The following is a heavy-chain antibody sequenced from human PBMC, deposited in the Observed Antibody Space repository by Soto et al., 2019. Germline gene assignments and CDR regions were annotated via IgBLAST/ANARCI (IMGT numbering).Heavy chain of an antibody. V-gene: IGHV4-59*01. CDR1: GGSISGYY. Sequence: PSETLSLTCTVSGGSISGYYRSWIRQPPGKGLEWIGYIYYSGSTNYNPSLKSRVALSIDMSKRQVSLKLSSVTAADTAVYYCARDSHYDSSDYYYNWFDPWGQGTLVTVSS. J-gene: IGHJ5*02. CDR3: ARDSHYDSSDYYYNWFDP. D-gene: IGHD3-22*01. CDR2: IYYSGST.